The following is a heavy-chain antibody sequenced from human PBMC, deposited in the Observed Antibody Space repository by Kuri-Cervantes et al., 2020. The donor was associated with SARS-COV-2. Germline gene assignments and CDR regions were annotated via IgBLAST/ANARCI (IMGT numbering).Heavy chain of an antibody. CDR3: VKADLRRGWGSFQNFDY. D-gene: IGHD3-16*01. V-gene: IGHV4-59*01. J-gene: IGHJ4*02. CDR1: DGSISSYY. Sequence: SETLSLTCTVSDGSISSYYWSWIRQPPGKGLEWIGYIYYSGSTNYNPSLKSRVTISVDTSKNQFSLKLSSVTAADTAVYYCVKADLRRGWGSFQNFDYWGQGTLVTVSS. CDR2: IYYSGST.